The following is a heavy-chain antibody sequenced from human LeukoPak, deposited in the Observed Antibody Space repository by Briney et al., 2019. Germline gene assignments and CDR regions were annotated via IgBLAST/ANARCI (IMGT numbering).Heavy chain of an antibody. Sequence: SETLSLTCTVSGVSISSSSYYWGWIRQPPGKGLEWIGSIYYSGSTYYNPSLKSRVTISVDTSKNQFSLKLNSVTAADTAVYYCARPFSGSYSDAFDLWGQGTMVTVSS. J-gene: IGHJ3*01. CDR2: IYYSGST. CDR1: GVSISSSSYY. V-gene: IGHV4-39*07. CDR3: ARPFSGSYSDAFDL. D-gene: IGHD1-26*01.